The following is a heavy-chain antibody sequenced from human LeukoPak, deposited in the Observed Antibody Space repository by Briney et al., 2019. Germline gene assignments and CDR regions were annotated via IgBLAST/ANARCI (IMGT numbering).Heavy chain of an antibody. CDR1: GYTFTTHW. Sequence: PGESLKISCMGSGYTFTTHWIGWVRQMPGKGLEWMGIINPGDSDTTYSPSFQGQVTISADKSISTAYLQWSSLKASDTAMYYCARQTKGKDFDYWGQGTLVTVSS. CDR2: INPGDSDT. J-gene: IGHJ4*02. CDR3: ARQTKGKDFDY. V-gene: IGHV5-51*01.